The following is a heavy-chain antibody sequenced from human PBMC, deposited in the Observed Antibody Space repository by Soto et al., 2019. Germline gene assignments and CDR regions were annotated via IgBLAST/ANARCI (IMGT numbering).Heavy chain of an antibody. CDR2: IYSSGST. D-gene: IGHD3-3*01. J-gene: IGHJ5*02. CDR3: ARGPRFSDWFDP. V-gene: IGHV4-4*07. Sequence: QVQLQESGPGLVKPSETLSLTCTVSGGDISTYYWTWIRQPAGKGLEWIGRIYSSGSTKYNPSLKSRVTMSLDTSQNQFSPGLSSVTAADPAVYYCARGPRFSDWFDPWGQGTLVTVSS. CDR1: GGDISTYY.